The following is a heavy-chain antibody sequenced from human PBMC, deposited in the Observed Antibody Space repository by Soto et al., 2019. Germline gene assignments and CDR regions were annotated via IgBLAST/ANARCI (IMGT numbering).Heavy chain of an antibody. CDR2: IYYSGST. CDR1: GGSISSYY. Sequence: QVQLQESGPGLVKPSETLSLTCTVSGGSISSYYWSWIRQPPGKGLEWIGYIYYSGSTNYNPSLKSRVTISLDRSKTQFSLKLSSVTAADTAVYYCARVKLPQISGSYLGYYFDYWGQGTLVTVSS. J-gene: IGHJ4*02. CDR3: ARVKLPQISGSYLGYYFDY. V-gene: IGHV4-59*01. D-gene: IGHD3-10*01.